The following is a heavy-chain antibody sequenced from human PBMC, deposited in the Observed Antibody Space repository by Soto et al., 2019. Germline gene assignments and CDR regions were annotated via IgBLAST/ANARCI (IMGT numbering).Heavy chain of an antibody. Sequence: GGSLRLSCAASGFTFSSYSRSWVRQAPGKGLEWVSAMSGSGGSTYYADSVKGRFTISRDNSKNTLYLQMNSLRAEDTAVYYCSKAGLELYEDDAFDIWGQGTMVTVSS. J-gene: IGHJ3*02. V-gene: IGHV3-23*01. D-gene: IGHD1-7*01. CDR2: MSGSGGST. CDR3: SKAGLELYEDDAFDI. CDR1: GFTFSSYS.